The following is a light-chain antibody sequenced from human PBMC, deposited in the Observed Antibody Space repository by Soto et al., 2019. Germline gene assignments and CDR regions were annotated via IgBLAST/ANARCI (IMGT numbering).Light chain of an antibody. CDR3: QQSYRSPYT. V-gene: IGKV1-39*01. CDR1: QSINIY. J-gene: IGKJ2*01. CDR2: AAS. Sequence: IHLTQSPSSLSASVGDRVTLTCRASQSINIYLNWYQQKPGKAPTLLIYAASSLQSGVPSRFSGGGSRTDFTLPISRLQTEDFATYFCQQSYRSPYTFGQGTKLEI.